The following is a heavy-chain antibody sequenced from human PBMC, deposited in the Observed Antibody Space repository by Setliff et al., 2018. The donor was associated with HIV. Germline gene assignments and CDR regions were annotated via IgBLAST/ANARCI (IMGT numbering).Heavy chain of an antibody. CDR3: ARVVGVAPYYYMDV. D-gene: IGHD2-15*01. CDR1: GFTFSSYG. J-gene: IGHJ6*03. CDR2: IWYDGNNK. V-gene: IGHV3-33*01. Sequence: GGSLRLSCAASGFTFSSYGMHWVRQAPGKGLEWVAVIWYDGNNKYYADSVKGRFTISRDNSKNTLYLQMNSLRAEDTAVYYCARVVGVAPYYYMDVWGKGTTVTVSS.